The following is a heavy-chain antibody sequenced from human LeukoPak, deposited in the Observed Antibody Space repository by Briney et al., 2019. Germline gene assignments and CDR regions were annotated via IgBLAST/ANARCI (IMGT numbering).Heavy chain of an antibody. V-gene: IGHV3-30*18. Sequence: GSLRLSCAASGFTFSSYGMHWVRQAPGKGLEWVAVISYDGSNKKYADSVKGRFTISRDNSKNTLYLQMNSLRAEDTAVYYCAKGAKRVVGATTHWIDPWGQGTLVTVSS. CDR3: AKGAKRVVGATTHWIDP. CDR2: ISYDGSNK. CDR1: GFTFSSYG. D-gene: IGHD1-26*01. J-gene: IGHJ5*02.